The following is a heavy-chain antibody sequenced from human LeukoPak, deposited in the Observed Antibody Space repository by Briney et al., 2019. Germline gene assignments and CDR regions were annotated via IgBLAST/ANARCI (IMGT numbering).Heavy chain of an antibody. CDR1: GFNVSNNH. CDR3: AGGGGVGAKY. CDR2: TFISGNT. D-gene: IGHD1-26*01. Sequence: PGGPLRLSCAPSGFNVSNNHMSWVRQAPGKGLEWVSVTFISGNTYYADSVKGRFTISRDNSNNTLYLQMNSLRAEDTAVYYCAGGGGVGAKYWGQGTLVTVSS. J-gene: IGHJ4*02. V-gene: IGHV3-53*01.